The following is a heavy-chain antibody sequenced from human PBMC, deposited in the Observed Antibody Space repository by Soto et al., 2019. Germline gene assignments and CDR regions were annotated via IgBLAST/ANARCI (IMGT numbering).Heavy chain of an antibody. D-gene: IGHD5-18*01. Sequence: SETLSLTCIVSGGSLSNYYWSWIRQSPGKGLEWIGYIYYSGSTKYNPSLKSRVTISVDTSKNQFSLKLSSVTAADTAVYYCARGRGDTALAWYYWGQGTLVTVSS. J-gene: IGHJ4*02. CDR1: GGSLSNYY. CDR3: ARGRGDTALAWYY. CDR2: IYYSGST. V-gene: IGHV4-59*01.